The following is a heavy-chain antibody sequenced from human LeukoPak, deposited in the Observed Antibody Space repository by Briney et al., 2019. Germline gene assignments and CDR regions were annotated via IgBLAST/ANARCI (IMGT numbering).Heavy chain of an antibody. J-gene: IGHJ2*01. D-gene: IGHD7-27*01. Sequence: PSETLSLTRTVSGGSISSYYWSWIRQPPGKGLEWIGYIYYSGSTNYNPSLKSRVTISVDTTKNQFSLKLTSVTAADTAVYYCARGQANWGRDPYWYFDLWGRGTLVTVSS. CDR3: ARGQANWGRDPYWYFDL. V-gene: IGHV4-59*01. CDR1: GGSISSYY. CDR2: IYYSGST.